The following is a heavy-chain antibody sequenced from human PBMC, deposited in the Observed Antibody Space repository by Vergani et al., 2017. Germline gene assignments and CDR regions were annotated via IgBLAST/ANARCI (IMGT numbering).Heavy chain of an antibody. CDR2: IYYSGST. Sequence: QVQLQESGPGLVKPSETLSLTCTVSGGSISSYYWSWIRQPPGKGLEWIGYIYYSGSTNYNPSLKSRVTISVDTSKNQFSLKLSSVTAADTAEYYCARGGPKTNPTKYDILTGFDYWGQGTLVAVSS. D-gene: IGHD3-9*01. CDR3: ARGGPKTNPTKYDILTGFDY. CDR1: GGSISSYY. J-gene: IGHJ4*02. V-gene: IGHV4-59*01.